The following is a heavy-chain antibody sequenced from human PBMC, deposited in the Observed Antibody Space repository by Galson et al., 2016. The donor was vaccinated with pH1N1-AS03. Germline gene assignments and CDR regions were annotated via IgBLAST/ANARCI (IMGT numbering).Heavy chain of an antibody. CDR3: VRSGREIRSDAIFPGGADS. CDR1: GFSINNDYF. J-gene: IGHJ4*02. D-gene: IGHD2-15*01. CDR2: VQHRGDT. V-gene: IGHV4-38-2*02. Sequence: LSLTCTVSGFSINNDYFWGWVRQPPGRGLEWIGSVQHRGDTYYNPSLKSRVAISVDTSKNQFSLRLSSLTAADTAVYYCVRSGREIRSDAIFPGGADSWGRGTLVSVSS.